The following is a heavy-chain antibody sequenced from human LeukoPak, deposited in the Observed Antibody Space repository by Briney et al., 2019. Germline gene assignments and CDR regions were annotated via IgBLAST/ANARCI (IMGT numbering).Heavy chain of an antibody. CDR2: ISHSWST. J-gene: IGHJ6*02. D-gene: IGHD3-9*01. CDR3: ARGHTLGGYYKQKYYYYGMDV. CDR1: GGSLSGNF. V-gene: IGHV4-34*01. Sequence: PSETLSLTCAVYGGSLSGNFWRWIRQPPRKGLEWIGEISHSWSTNYSRSLKSRLTISVDTSKNLFSLRLSSVTAADTAVYYCARGHTLGGYYKQKYYYYGMDVWGQGTAVTVSS.